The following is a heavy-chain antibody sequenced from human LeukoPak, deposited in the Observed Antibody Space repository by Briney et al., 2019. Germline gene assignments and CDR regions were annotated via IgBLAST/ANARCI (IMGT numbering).Heavy chain of an antibody. Sequence: SETLSLTCTGSGGSISSYYWSWIRQPPGKGLKWIGYIYYSGSTNYNPSLKSRVTISVDTSKNQFSLKLSSVTAADTAVYYCARLRLGELSFPNWFDPWGQGTLVTVSS. CDR2: IYYSGST. D-gene: IGHD3-16*02. CDR3: ARLRLGELSFPNWFDP. CDR1: GGSISSYY. J-gene: IGHJ5*02. V-gene: IGHV4-59*01.